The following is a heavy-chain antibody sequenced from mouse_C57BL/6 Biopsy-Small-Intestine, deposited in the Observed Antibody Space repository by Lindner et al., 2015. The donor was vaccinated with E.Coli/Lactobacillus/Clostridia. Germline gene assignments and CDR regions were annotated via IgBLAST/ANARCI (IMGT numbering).Heavy chain of an antibody. V-gene: IGHV1-4*01. Sequence: SVKVSCKASGYTFTGYGIGWVRQAPGQGLEWMGWISGFNGHTTYARDFQDRVFMTTEASTNTASMELRSLRSDDTAVYFCARVPVLSLPYYFDYWGQGTLVTVPA. D-gene: IGHD5-5*01. CDR2: ISGFNGHT. CDR3: ARVPVLSLPYYFDY. CDR1: GYTFTGYG. J-gene: IGHJ2*01.